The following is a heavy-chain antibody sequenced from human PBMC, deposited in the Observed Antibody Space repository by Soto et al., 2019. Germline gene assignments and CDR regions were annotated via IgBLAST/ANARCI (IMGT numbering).Heavy chain of an antibody. CDR3: AKEAPGGWHFFDT. V-gene: IGHV3-30*18. D-gene: IGHD6-19*01. J-gene: IGHJ4*02. Sequence: GGSLRLSCAASGFTFRTYGMHWARQAPGKGLEWVAFISDDGSQKYYGDSVKGRFTISRDNSKNTLSLRMISLRTEDTSVYYCAKEAPGGWHFFDTWGQGTLVTVSS. CDR2: ISDDGSQK. CDR1: GFTFRTYG.